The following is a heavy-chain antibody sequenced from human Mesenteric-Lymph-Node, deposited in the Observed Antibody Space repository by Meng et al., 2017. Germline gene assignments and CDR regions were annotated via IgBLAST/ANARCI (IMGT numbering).Heavy chain of an antibody. CDR1: GGSFSCYY. J-gene: IGHJ4*02. CDR3: ARWTSGRCDS. CDR2: TMNKLNRYTI. Sequence: VALQQWGAGLLKPSETLSLPCAVYGGSFSCYYWSLIRQPPGKGLEWVGRTMNKLNRYTIEYAASVKGRFTISRDDAKSTMYLQMNSLKTEDTAVYYCARWTSGRCDSWGQGTMVTVSS. D-gene: IGHD1-26*01. V-gene: IGHV3-72*01.